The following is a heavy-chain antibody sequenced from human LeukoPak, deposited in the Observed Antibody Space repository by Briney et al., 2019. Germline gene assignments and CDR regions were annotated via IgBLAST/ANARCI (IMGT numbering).Heavy chain of an antibody. CDR3: ARASSSGWYVGFDY. V-gene: IGHV1-8*01. Sequence: ASVKVSCEASGYTFTSYDINWVRQATGQGLEWMGWMNPNSGNTGYAQKFQGRVTMTRNTSISTAYMELSSLRSEDTAVYYCARASSSGWYVGFDYWGQGTLVTVSS. CDR1: GYTFTSYD. D-gene: IGHD6-19*01. CDR2: MNPNSGNT. J-gene: IGHJ4*02.